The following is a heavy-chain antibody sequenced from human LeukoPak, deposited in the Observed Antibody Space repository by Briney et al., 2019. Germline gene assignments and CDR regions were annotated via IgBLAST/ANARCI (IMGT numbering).Heavy chain of an antibody. V-gene: IGHV4-31*03. CDR3: ARSHYSDRSGYFSYRY. J-gene: IGHJ4*02. CDR1: GGSISSGGYY. CDR2: IHYSGST. Sequence: SQTLSLTCTVSGGSISSGGYYWSWIRHRPGKGLEWIGYIHYSGSTYYNPSLKSRVTISVDTSKNQFSLKLNSVTAADTAVYYCARSHYSDRSGYFSYRYWGQGTLVTVSS. D-gene: IGHD3-22*01.